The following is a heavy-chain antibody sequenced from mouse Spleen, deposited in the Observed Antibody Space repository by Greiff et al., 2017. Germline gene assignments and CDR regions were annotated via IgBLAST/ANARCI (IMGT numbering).Heavy chain of an antibody. CDR1: GFTFSSYA. V-gene: IGHV5-9-3*01. Sequence: VQGVESGGGLVKPGGSLKLSCAASGFTFSSYAMSWVRQTPEKRLEWVATISSGGSYTYYPDSVKGRFTISRDNAKNTLYLQMSSLRSEDTAMYYCARRLTGRYYAMDYWGQGTSVTVSS. CDR3: ARRLTGRYYAMDY. D-gene: IGHD4-1*01. CDR2: ISSGGSYT. J-gene: IGHJ4*01.